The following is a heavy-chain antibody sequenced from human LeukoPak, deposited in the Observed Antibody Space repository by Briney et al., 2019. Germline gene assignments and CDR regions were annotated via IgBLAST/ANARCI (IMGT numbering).Heavy chain of an antibody. V-gene: IGHV1-18*01. D-gene: IGHD6-19*01. CDR1: GYTFTSYG. CDR3: ARVRGIAVAGDNYYYGMDV. CDR2: ISAYNGNT. Sequence: ASVKVSCKASGYTFTSYGISWVRQAPGQGLEWMGWISAYNGNTNYAQKLQGRVTMTTDTSTSTAYMELRSLRSDDTAVYYCARVRGIAVAGDNYYYGMDVWGQGTTVTVSS. J-gene: IGHJ6*02.